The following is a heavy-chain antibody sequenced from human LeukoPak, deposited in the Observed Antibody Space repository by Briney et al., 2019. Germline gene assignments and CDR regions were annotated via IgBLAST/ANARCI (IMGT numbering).Heavy chain of an antibody. Sequence: GGSLRLSCAASGCTSSNHAMHWGRQAPGKGLERVSVISGSGDSAYYADPVKGRVTIFRDNSKNTVYLQMNSLRAEDTAVYYCARELSPVVKYYFDSWGRGTEVSVSS. D-gene: IGHD2-15*01. J-gene: IGHJ4*02. CDR3: ARELSPVVKYYFDS. CDR1: GCTSSNHA. CDR2: ISGSGDSA. V-gene: IGHV3-23*01.